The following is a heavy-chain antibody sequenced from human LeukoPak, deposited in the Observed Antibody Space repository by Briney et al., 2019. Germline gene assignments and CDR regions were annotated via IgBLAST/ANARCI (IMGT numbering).Heavy chain of an antibody. CDR3: ATPYYYGSGSYWPFYH. CDR2: IKQDGSEK. D-gene: IGHD3-10*01. V-gene: IGHV3-7*01. J-gene: IGHJ4*02. Sequence: PGGSLRLSCAASGFTFSSYWMSWVRQAPGKGLEWVANIKQDGSEKYYVDSVKGRFTISRDNSKNTLFLQMNSLRADDTALYYCATPYYYGSGSYWPFYHWGQGTLVTVSS. CDR1: GFTFSSYW.